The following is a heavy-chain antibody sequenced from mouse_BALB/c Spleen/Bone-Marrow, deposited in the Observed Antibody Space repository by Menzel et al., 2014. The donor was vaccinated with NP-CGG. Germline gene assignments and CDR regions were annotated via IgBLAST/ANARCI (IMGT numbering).Heavy chain of an antibody. CDR2: VNPYNGGT. CDR3: ARKRDNLYYFDY. CDR1: GYTFTDYH. V-gene: IGHV1-19*01. D-gene: IGHD1-3*01. Sequence: EVKLMESGPELVKPGASVEMSCKASGYTFTDYHMDWVKQSHGESFEWIGRVNPYNGGTSYNQKFKGKATLTVDKSSSTAYMELNSLTSEDSAVYYCARKRDNLYYFDYWGQGTTLTVSS. J-gene: IGHJ2*01.